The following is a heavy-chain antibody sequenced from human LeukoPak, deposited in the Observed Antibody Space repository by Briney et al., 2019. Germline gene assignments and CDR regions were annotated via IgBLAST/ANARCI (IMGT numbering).Heavy chain of an antibody. J-gene: IGHJ4*02. CDR1: GFFFDNNG. CDR2: VCQRGGT. CDR3: AKDSIDDGYYSFDR. D-gene: IGHD3-3*01. Sequence: GGSLTLSCEGTGFFFDNNGLNWGGHPPGKGLEGVSVVCQRGGTFYSDSVKGRFTMSRDNSKNTVFLQMDSLRVEDTAIYYCAKDSIDDGYYSFDRWGQGTQVTVSS. V-gene: IGHV3-23*01.